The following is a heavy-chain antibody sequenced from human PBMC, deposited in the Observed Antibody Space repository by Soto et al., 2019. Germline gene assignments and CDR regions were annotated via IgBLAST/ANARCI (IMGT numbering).Heavy chain of an antibody. V-gene: IGHV4-59*08. CDR2: IYYSGST. CDR3: ARHLTVAGTDGYFQH. CDR1: GGSISSYY. J-gene: IGHJ1*01. D-gene: IGHD6-19*01. Sequence: SETLSLTCTVSGGSISSYYWSWIRQPPGKGLEWIGYIYYSGSTNYNPSLKSRVTISVDTSKNQFSLKLSSVTAADTAVYYCARHLTVAGTDGYFQHWGQGTLVTVSS.